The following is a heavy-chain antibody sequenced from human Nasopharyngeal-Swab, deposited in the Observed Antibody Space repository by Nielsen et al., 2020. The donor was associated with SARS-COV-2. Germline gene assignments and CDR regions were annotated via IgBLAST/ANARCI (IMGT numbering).Heavy chain of an antibody. CDR2: IWYDGSNK. Sequence: GESLKISCAASGFTFSSYGMHWVRQAPGKGLEWVAVIWYDGSNKYYADSVKGRFTIPRDNSKNTLYLQMNSLRAEDTAVYYCARVLLTHYYYYMDVWGKGTTVTVSS. J-gene: IGHJ6*03. D-gene: IGHD2-21*02. CDR1: GFTFSSYG. V-gene: IGHV3-33*01. CDR3: ARVLLTHYYYYMDV.